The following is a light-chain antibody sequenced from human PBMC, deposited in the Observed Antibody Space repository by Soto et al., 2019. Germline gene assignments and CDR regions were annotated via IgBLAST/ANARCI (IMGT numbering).Light chain of an antibody. CDR1: QSVSDK. J-gene: IGKJ1*01. CDR3: QQYNNWPPWT. CDR2: GAS. Sequence: EIVMTQSPATRSLSPGERATLSCRASQSVSDKLAWYQQKPGQAPRLLIYGASTRATGIPARFSGIGSGTEFTLTISSLQSEDFAVYYCQQYNNWPPWTFGQGTKVDIK. V-gene: IGKV3-15*01.